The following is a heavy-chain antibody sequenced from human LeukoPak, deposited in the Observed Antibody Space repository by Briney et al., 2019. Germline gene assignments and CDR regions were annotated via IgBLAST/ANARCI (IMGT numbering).Heavy chain of an antibody. D-gene: IGHD3-10*01. CDR2: IIPIFGTV. CDR3: AREVEGSGAYYYYYMDV. J-gene: IGHJ6*03. Sequence: VASVKVSCKASGGTFSSYAISWVRQAPGQGLEWMGGIIPIFGTVNYAQKFQGRVTITADKSTSTAYMELRSLRSDDTAMYYCAREVEGSGAYYYYYMDVWGQGTTVTISS. V-gene: IGHV1-69*06. CDR1: GGTFSSYA.